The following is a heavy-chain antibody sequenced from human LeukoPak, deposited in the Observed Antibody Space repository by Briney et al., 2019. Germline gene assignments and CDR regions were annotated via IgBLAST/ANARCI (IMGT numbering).Heavy chain of an antibody. CDR2: IYTSGTT. CDR1: GGSISGLY. V-gene: IGHV4-4*07. Sequence: SETLSLTCTVSGGSISGLYWTWIRQPAGKGLEWIGRIYTSGTTNYNPSLKSRVTMSVDTSKNQFSLKLTSVTAADTAVYYCARVLAYWYFDLWDRGTLVTVSS. CDR3: ARVLAYWYFDL. J-gene: IGHJ2*01.